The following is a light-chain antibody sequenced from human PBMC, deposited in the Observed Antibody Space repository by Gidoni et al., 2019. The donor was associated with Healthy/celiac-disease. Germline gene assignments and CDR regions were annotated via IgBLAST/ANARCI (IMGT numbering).Light chain of an antibody. V-gene: IGKV1-39*01. Sequence: DIQMTQSPSSLSASVGDRVTITCRASQSISSYLNWYQQKPGKAPKLLIYAASSLQRGVPSRFSCSGSGTDFTLTISSLQPEDFATYYCQQSYSTPRTFGQGTKVEIK. J-gene: IGKJ1*01. CDR1: QSISSY. CDR3: QQSYSTPRT. CDR2: AAS.